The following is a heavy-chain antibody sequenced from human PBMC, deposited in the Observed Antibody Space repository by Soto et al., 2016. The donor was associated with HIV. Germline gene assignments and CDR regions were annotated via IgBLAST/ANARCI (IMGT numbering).Heavy chain of an antibody. J-gene: IGHJ3*02. CDR2: FYSGGLT. CDR1: GFSVSRNY. D-gene: IGHD5-18*01. V-gene: IGHV3-66*01. Sequence: VQLVESGGGLVQPGGSLRLSCAASGFSVSRNYMSWVRQAPGKGLQWVSVFYSGGLTYYADSVKGRFTISRDNSKNTLFLQMNSLRPEDTAIYYCARDAYSYGYGAFDIWGQGTMVSVSS. CDR3: ARDAYSYGYGAFDI.